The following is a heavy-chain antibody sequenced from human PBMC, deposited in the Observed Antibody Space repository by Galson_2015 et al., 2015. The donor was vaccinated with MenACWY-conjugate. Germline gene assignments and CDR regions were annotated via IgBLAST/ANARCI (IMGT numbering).Heavy chain of an antibody. CDR1: GYTFLNYG. Sequence: QSGAEVKKPGASVKVSCKASGYTFLNYGFTWVRQAPGQGLEWMGRISGKNGNAIYAQKFQDRFIMTTDASTNTAYMELGILRSNDTATFSGESTLLGNIGYDWGQGTLVTVSS. D-gene: IGHD2/OR15-2a*01. V-gene: IGHV1-18*01. CDR3: ESTLLGNIGYD. CDR2: ISGKNGNA. J-gene: IGHJ1*01.